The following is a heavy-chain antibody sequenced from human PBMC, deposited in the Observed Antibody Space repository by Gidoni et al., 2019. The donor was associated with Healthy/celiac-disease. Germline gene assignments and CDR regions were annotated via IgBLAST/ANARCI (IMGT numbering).Heavy chain of an antibody. V-gene: IGHV3-33*01. D-gene: IGHD4-17*01. J-gene: IGHJ4*02. Sequence: QVQLVESGGGVVQPGRSLRLSCAASGFTFSSYGMHWVRQAPGKGLEWVAVIWYDGSNKYYADSVKGRFTISRDNSKNTLYLQMNSLRAEDTAVYYCARDVSGDYGGNSDSVDYWGQGTLVTVSS. CDR3: ARDVSGDYGGNSDSVDY. CDR1: GFTFSSYG. CDR2: IWYDGSNK.